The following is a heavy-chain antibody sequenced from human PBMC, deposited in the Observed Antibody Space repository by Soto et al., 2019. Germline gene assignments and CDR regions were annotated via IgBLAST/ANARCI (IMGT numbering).Heavy chain of an antibody. Sequence: SETLSLTCAVYGGSFSGYYWSWIRQPPGKGLEWIGDINHSGSTNHNPSLKSRVTISVDTSKNQFSLKLSSVPAADTAVYYFARGKSLRYFDWLPNYYYYGMDVWGQGTTGTFS. CDR3: ARGKSLRYFDWLPNYYYYGMDV. CDR2: INHSGST. CDR1: GGSFSGYY. J-gene: IGHJ6*02. V-gene: IGHV4-34*01. D-gene: IGHD3-9*01.